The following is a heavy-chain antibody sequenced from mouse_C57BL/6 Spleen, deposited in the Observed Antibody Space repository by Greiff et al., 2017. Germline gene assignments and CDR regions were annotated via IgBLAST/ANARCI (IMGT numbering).Heavy chain of an antibody. CDR3: ARGGGYFDY. CDR2: IDPSDSET. J-gene: IGHJ2*01. V-gene: IGHV1-52*01. CDR1: GYTFTSYW. Sequence: QVQLQQPGAELVRPGSSVKLSCKASGYTFTSYWMHWVKQRPIQGLEWIGNIDPSDSETNYNQKFKDKATLTVDKSSSTAYMQLSSLASEDSAVCDCARGGGYFDYWGQGTTLTVSA.